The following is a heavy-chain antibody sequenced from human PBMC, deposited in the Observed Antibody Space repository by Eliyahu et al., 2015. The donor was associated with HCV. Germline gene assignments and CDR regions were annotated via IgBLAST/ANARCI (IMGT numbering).Heavy chain of an antibody. V-gene: IGHV4-34*01. D-gene: IGHD3-16*01. CDR2: EDYTASV. Sequence: QVQLQQWGAGLLKPSETLSLNCAVHGESFNAYQWAWVRQPPGKGLEWIGGEDYTASVKYIPSLKSRVSLSVDTSRRTFSLKLPSVTAADTAVYYCARTSYHLGTFYFDNWGQGTLVTVTS. CDR3: ARTSYHLGTFYFDN. CDR1: GESFNAYQ. J-gene: IGHJ4*02.